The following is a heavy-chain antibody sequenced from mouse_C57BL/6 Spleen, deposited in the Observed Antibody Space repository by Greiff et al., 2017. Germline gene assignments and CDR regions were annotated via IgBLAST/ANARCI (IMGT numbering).Heavy chain of an antibody. D-gene: IGHD2-1*01. CDR1: GYTFTSYW. CDR2: INPSNGGT. Sequence: QVQLQQPGTELVKPGASVKLSCKASGYTFTSYWMHWVKQRPGQGLEWIGNINPSNGGTNYNEKFKSKATLTVDKSSSTAYMQLSSLTSEDSAVYYCARSLLYDGNSYAMDYWGQGTSVTVSS. J-gene: IGHJ4*01. CDR3: ARSLLYDGNSYAMDY. V-gene: IGHV1-53*01.